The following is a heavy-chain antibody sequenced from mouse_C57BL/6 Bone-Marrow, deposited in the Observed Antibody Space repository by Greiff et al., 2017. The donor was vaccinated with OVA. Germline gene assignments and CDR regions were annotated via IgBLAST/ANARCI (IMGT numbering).Heavy chain of an antibody. V-gene: IGHV3-8*01. Sequence: EVKVIESGPGLAKPSQTLSLTCSVTGYSITSDYWNWIRKFPGNKLEYMGYISYSGSTYYNPSLKSRISITRDTSKNQYYLQLNSVTTEDTATYYCARTPRDYDYDGDYFDYWGQGTTLTVSS. CDR1: GYSITSDY. J-gene: IGHJ2*01. D-gene: IGHD2-4*01. CDR3: ARTPRDYDYDGDYFDY. CDR2: ISYSGST.